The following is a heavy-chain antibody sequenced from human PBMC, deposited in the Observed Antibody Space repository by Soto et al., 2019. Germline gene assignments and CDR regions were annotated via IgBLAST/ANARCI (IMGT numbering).Heavy chain of an antibody. CDR3: ARVPGRL. J-gene: IGHJ4*02. V-gene: IGHV3-53*02. Sequence: QLVETGGGLIQPGTSLTLSCAVSAFSVSRNYMTWVRQAPGKGLEWVSFVYSGGATFYADSVKGRFILSRDDSQNTMYLQMNNLRAEDTAVYYCARVPGRLWGRGTLVTVAS. D-gene: IGHD3-10*01. CDR2: VYSGGAT. CDR1: AFSVSRNY.